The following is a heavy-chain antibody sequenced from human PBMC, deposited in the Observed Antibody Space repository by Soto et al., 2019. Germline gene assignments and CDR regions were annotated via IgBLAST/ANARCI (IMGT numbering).Heavy chain of an antibody. J-gene: IGHJ3*02. Sequence: GGSLRLSCAASGFTFSSYDMHWVRQATGKGLEWVSAIGTAGDTYYPGSVKGRFTISRENAKNSLYLQMNSLRAEDTAVYYCARVTTVTTGYDIWDQGTMVTVSS. CDR2: IGTAGDT. CDR1: GFTFSSYD. CDR3: ARVTTVTTGYDI. D-gene: IGHD4-17*01. V-gene: IGHV3-13*01.